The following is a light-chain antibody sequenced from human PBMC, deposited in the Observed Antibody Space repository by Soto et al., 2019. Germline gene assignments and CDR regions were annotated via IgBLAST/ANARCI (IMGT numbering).Light chain of an antibody. CDR2: GAS. CDR3: QQYGTSPIP. Sequence: ENALTQSPATLSLSPGERATLSCRASQTVSSYLTWYQQRPGQAPRLLIYGASKRATGIPDRFSGSGSGTDFTLTISTLEPEDFALYYCQQYGTSPIPFGQGTRLEIK. J-gene: IGKJ5*01. CDR1: QTVSSY. V-gene: IGKV3-20*01.